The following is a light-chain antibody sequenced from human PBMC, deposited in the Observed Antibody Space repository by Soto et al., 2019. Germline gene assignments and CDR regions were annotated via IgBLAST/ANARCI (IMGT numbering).Light chain of an antibody. CDR1: SSDVGSYNR. CDR3: SSYTRSITYV. J-gene: IGLJ1*01. CDR2: EVS. Sequence: QSALTQPPSVSGSPGQSVTISCTGTSSDVGSYNRVSWYQQPPGTAPKLMIYEVSNRPSGVPDRFSGSKSGNTASLTISGLQAEDEADYYCSSYTRSITYVFGTGTKLTVL. V-gene: IGLV2-18*02.